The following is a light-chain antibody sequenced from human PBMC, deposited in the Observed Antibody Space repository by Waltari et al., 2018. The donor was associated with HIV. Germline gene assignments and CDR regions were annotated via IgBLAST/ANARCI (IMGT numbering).Light chain of an antibody. CDR2: EVS. Sequence: QSALTQPASVSGSPGQTLTIPCIGTSSDVGNYNLVSWYQQHPGKAPKLMIYEVSKRPSGVSNRFSGSKSGNTASLTISGLQADDEADYYCCSYATSSTSLYVFGTGTKVTVL. J-gene: IGLJ1*01. CDR3: CSYATSSTSLYV. CDR1: SSDVGNYNL. V-gene: IGLV2-23*02.